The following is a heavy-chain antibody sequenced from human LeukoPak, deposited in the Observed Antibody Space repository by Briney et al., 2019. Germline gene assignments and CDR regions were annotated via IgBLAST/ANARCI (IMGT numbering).Heavy chain of an antibody. D-gene: IGHD1/OR15-1a*01. J-gene: IGHJ6*02. Sequence: SVKVSCKASGGTFSSYAISWVRQAPGQGLEWMGGIIPIFGTANYAQKFQGRVTITADESTSTAYMELSSLRSEDTAVYYCARNKAPRIYYYGMGVWGQGTTVTVSS. CDR1: GGTFSSYA. CDR2: IIPIFGTA. V-gene: IGHV1-69*13. CDR3: ARNKAPRIYYYGMGV.